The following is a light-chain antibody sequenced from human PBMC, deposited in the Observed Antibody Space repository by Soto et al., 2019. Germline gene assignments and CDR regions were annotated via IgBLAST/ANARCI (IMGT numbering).Light chain of an antibody. Sequence: VLTQSPGTLSLSPGERATLSCRASQSVSSNSLAWYQQKPGQAPRLLIFGASRRATGIPDRFSGSGSGTDFTLTISRLEPEDFAVYCCHQYASIPWTFGQGTKVDIK. V-gene: IGKV3-20*01. J-gene: IGKJ1*01. CDR1: QSVSSNS. CDR3: HQYASIPWT. CDR2: GAS.